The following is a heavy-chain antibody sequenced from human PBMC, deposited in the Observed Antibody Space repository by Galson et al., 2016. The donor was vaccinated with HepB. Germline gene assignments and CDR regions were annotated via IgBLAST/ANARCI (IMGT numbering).Heavy chain of an antibody. CDR3: ARDKSSGYSDAIDM. CDR2: ISRGGTYK. CDR1: GFTLSSYR. Sequence: SLRLSCAASGFTLSSYRISWVRQAPGKGLEWVSSISRGGTYKYYAVSVEGRFTISRDNAKNSLYLQMNSLRAEDTAVYFCARDKSSGYSDAIDMWGQGTMVTVSS. D-gene: IGHD3-22*01. J-gene: IGHJ3*02. V-gene: IGHV3-21*01.